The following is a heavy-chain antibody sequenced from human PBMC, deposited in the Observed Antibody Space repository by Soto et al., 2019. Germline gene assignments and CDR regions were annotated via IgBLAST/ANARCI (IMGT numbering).Heavy chain of an antibody. CDR2: IKPGTPDI. CDR3: SGQTSHSCDF. V-gene: IGHV5-51*01. J-gene: IGHJ4*01. D-gene: IGHD2-2*01. Sequence: GESLKISCXAAGYTLGSAWIGWVRRMPGKGLELIGIIKPGTPDIRYSPSERRHITISADDGLSTAYLQWCSLKASATGINNYSGQTSHSCDFWGQGTLVTVSS. CDR1: GYTLGSAW.